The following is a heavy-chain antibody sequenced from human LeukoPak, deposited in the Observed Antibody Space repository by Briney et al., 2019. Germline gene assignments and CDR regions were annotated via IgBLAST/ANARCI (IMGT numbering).Heavy chain of an antibody. CDR2: INHSGST. V-gene: IGHV4-34*01. Sequence: SETLSLTCAVYGGSFSGYYWSWIRQPPGKGLEWIGEINHSGSTNYNPSLKSRVTISVDTSKNQFSLKLNSVTAADTAVYYCARGGDSSGYYYGEFDYWGQGTLVTVSS. CDR3: ARGGDSSGYYYGEFDY. CDR1: GGSFSGYY. D-gene: IGHD3-22*01. J-gene: IGHJ4*02.